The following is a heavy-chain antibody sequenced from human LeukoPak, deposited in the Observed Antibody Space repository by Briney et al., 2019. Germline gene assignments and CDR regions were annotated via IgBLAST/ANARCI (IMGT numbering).Heavy chain of an antibody. CDR3: VRGGVPALVGTKVRRPWFDP. CDR2: ISPSGST. J-gene: IGHJ5*02. V-gene: IGHV4-4*07. CDR1: GGSISSSY. Sequence: PSETLSLTCTVSGGSISSSYWNWTRQPAGKGLEWIGRISPSGSTNYNPSLKSRVTMSVDTSKNQFSLKLSSVTAADTAVYYCVRGGVPALVGTKVRRPWFDPWGQGTLVTVSS. D-gene: IGHD1-7*01.